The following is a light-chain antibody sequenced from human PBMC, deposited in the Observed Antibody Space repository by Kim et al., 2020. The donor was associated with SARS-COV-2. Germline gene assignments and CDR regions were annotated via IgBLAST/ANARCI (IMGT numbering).Light chain of an antibody. J-gene: IGLJ2*01. CDR3: AAWDDSLNGVV. CDR2: SDR. CDR1: GSNIGSNA. V-gene: IGLV1-44*01. Sequence: GQRVTISCSGSGSNIGSNAVNWYRQLPGTAPKLLIYSDRQRPSGVPDRFSGSKSGTSASLAISGLQSEDEADYCCAAWDDSLNGVVFGGGTQLTVL.